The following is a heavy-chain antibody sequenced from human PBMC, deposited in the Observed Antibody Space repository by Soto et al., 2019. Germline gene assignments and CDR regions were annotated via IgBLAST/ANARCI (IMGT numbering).Heavy chain of an antibody. CDR2: ISAYNGNT. V-gene: IGHV1-18*01. CDR3: ARGHSGSHTKRHLDY. D-gene: IGHD1-26*01. CDR1: GYIFISYG. Sequence: QVQLVQSGAEVKKPGASVKVSCKASGYIFISYGISWVRQAPGQGLEWMGWISAYNGNTNYAQKLQGRVTMTADTSTSTTYMELRSLRSDDTAVYYCARGHSGSHTKRHLDYWGQGTLVTVSS. J-gene: IGHJ4*02.